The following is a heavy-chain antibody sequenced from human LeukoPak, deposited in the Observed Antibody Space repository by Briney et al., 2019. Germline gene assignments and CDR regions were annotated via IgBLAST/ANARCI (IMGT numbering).Heavy chain of an antibody. J-gene: IGHJ5*02. CDR1: GYTLTELS. Sequence: ASVKVSCKVSGYTLTELSMHWVRQAPGQGLEWMGWINPNSGGTNYAQKFQGRVTMTRDTSTTTAYMELSRLRSDDTAVYYCARDGTRELDTGRNWFDPWGQGTLVTVSS. CDR3: ARDGTRELDTGRNWFDP. CDR2: INPNSGGT. D-gene: IGHD3-10*01. V-gene: IGHV1-2*02.